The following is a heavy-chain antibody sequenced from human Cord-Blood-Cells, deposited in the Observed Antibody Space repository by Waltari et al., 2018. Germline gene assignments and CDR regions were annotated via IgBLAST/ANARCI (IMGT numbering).Heavy chain of an antibody. CDR2: ISSSGSTI. Sequence: EVQLVESGGGLVQPGGSLRLSCAASGFTFSSYEMNWVRQAPGKGLEWVSYISSSGSTIYYADSVKGRFTISRDNAKNSLYLQMNSLRAEDTAVYYCARGGLGYSSGWNGAYFDYWGQGTLVTVSS. D-gene: IGHD6-19*01. CDR3: ARGGLGYSSGWNGAYFDY. CDR1: GFTFSSYE. V-gene: IGHV3-48*03. J-gene: IGHJ4*02.